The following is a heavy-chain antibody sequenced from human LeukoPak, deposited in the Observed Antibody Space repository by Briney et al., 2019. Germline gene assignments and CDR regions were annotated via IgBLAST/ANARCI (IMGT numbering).Heavy chain of an antibody. CDR1: GGSISSSSYY. Sequence: PSETPSLTCTVSGGSISSSSYYWGWIRQPPGEGLEWIGSIYYSGSTYYNPSLKSRVTISVDTSKNQFSLKLSSVTAADTAVYYCARGQDYYDSSGYYNWFDPWGQGTLVTVSS. D-gene: IGHD3-22*01. CDR3: ARGQDYYDSSGYYNWFDP. J-gene: IGHJ5*02. V-gene: IGHV4-39*01. CDR2: IYYSGST.